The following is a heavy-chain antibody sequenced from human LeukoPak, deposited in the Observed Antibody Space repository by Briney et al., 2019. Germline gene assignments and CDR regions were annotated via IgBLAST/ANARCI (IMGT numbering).Heavy chain of an antibody. CDR3: ARDRNYFDSSDYYSDS. J-gene: IGHJ4*02. D-gene: IGHD3-22*01. Sequence: GGSLRLSRAASGFTFSSYAMNWVRQAPGKGLEWVSSISNSASAIYYADSVKGRFTISRDNANNSLHLQMNSLRAEDTAVYYCARDRNYFDSSDYYSDSWGQGTLVTVSS. CDR1: GFTFSSYA. CDR2: ISNSASAI. V-gene: IGHV3-48*04.